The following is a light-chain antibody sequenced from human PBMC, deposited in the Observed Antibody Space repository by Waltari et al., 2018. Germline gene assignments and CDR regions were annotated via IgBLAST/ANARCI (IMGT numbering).Light chain of an antibody. J-gene: IGKJ1*01. Sequence: EIVMTQSPATLSVFPGERATLSCRASQSIRSNLAWYQHKPGQAPRLLIYGASTRATGSPARFSGSWSGTEFTLTISSLQSEDFAVYFCQQYDNWLGTFGQGTKVEIK. V-gene: IGKV3-15*01. CDR3: QQYDNWLGT. CDR1: QSIRSN. CDR2: GAS.